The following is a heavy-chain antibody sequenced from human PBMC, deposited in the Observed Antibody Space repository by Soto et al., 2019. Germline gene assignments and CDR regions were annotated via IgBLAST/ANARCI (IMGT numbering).Heavy chain of an antibody. CDR2: INHDGSKT. J-gene: IGHJ4*02. CDR3: VREPWGFSGTWYDY. CDR1: QFSFSSYW. D-gene: IGHD6-13*01. V-gene: IGHV3-74*01. Sequence: GGSLRLSCAASQFSFSSYWMHWVRQVPGKGPAWVSRINHDGSKTEYADSVKGRFTISRDNTNNTLYLQMNSLRVKDTAMYYCVREPWGFSGTWYDYWGQGTLVTVSS.